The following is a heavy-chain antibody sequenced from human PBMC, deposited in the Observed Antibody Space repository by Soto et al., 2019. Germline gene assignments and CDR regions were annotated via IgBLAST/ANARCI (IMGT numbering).Heavy chain of an antibody. V-gene: IGHV6-1*01. CDR3: ARGPYYDFWSGYYHDAFDI. CDR1: GDSVSSNSAA. CDR2: TYYRSKWYN. Sequence: SETLSLTCAISGDSVSSNSAAWNWIRQSPSRGLEWLGRTYYRSKWYNDYAVSVKSRITINPDTSKNQFSLQLNSVTPEDTAVYYCARGPYYDFWSGYYHDAFDIWGQGTMVTVSS. J-gene: IGHJ3*02. D-gene: IGHD3-3*01.